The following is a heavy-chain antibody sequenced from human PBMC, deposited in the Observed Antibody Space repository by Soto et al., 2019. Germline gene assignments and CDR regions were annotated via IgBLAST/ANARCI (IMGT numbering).Heavy chain of an antibody. CDR3: ARLPTPYYYGSGNYYGMDV. J-gene: IGHJ6*02. Sequence: GGSLRLSCAASGFTFSSYAMHWVRQATGKGLEWVSAIGTAGDTYYPGSVKGRFTISRENAKNSLYLQMNSLRAEDTAVYYCARLPTPYYYGSGNYYGMDVWGQGTTVTLS. CDR2: IGTAGDT. D-gene: IGHD3-10*01. CDR1: GFTFSSYA. V-gene: IGHV3-13*01.